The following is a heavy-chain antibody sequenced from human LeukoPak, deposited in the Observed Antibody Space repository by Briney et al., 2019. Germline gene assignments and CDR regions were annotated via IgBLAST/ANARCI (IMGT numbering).Heavy chain of an antibody. Sequence: VGSLRLSCAASGFTFSSYSMNWVRQAPGKGLEWVSSISSSSSYIYYADSVKGRFTISRDNAKNSLYLQMNSLRAEDTAVYYCARAGHDILTGYSHRGAGYWGQGTLVTVSS. V-gene: IGHV3-21*01. D-gene: IGHD3-9*01. J-gene: IGHJ4*02. CDR1: GFTFSSYS. CDR3: ARAGHDILTGYSHRGAGY. CDR2: ISSSSSYI.